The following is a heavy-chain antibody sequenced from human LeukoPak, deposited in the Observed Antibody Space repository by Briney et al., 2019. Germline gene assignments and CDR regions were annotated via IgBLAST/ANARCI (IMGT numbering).Heavy chain of an antibody. CDR1: GAILIELS. CDR2: FDSEDGKT. Sequence: SVKVSCKVSGAILIELSIHWVRQSPGKGLEWMGGFDSEDGKTKAAQSFLDRVSLTEDTSLATAYMELRSLTSEDTAVYYCVTGSSERDYYDSGTYYLGDSWGQGTVVTVSS. J-gene: IGHJ4*02. V-gene: IGHV1-24*01. CDR3: VTGSSERDYYDSGTYYLGDS. D-gene: IGHD3-10*01.